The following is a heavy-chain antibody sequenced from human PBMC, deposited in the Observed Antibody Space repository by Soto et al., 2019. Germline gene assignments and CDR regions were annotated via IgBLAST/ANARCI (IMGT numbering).Heavy chain of an antibody. J-gene: IGHJ5*02. D-gene: IGHD3-3*01. CDR2: ISAYNGNT. V-gene: IGHV1-18*04. CDR3: ARDPHHYDFGSGYYPSDWFDP. Sequence: ASVKVSCKASGYTFTRYGIRWVRQAPGQGLEWMGWISAYNGNTNYAQKLQGRVTMTTDTSTSTADMELRILRSDDTAVYYCARDPHHYDFGSGYYPSDWFDPWGQ. CDR1: GYTFTRYG.